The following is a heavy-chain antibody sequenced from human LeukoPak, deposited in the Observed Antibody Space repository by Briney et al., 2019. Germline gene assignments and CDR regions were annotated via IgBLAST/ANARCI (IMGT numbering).Heavy chain of an antibody. CDR3: ARGYGDYGFDY. CDR2: IYHSGST. CDR1: GGSINYYY. Sequence: SETLSLTCTVSGGSINYYYWMWIRQPPGKGLEWIGYIYHSGSTYYNPSLKSRVTISVDRSKNQFSLKLSSVTAADTAVYYCARGYGDYGFDYWGQGTLVTVSS. V-gene: IGHV4-59*12. J-gene: IGHJ4*02. D-gene: IGHD4-17*01.